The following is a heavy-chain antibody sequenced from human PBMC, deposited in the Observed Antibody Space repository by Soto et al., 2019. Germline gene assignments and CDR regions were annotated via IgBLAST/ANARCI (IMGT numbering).Heavy chain of an antibody. Sequence: ASVKVSCKASGITFNTYAIHWVRQAPGQGLEWMGWINAGNGNTRYSQKFQGRVTLTRDTSASTTYMDLSSLRSEDTAIYYCARAISGYVTWGQGTLVTV. D-gene: IGHD5-12*01. CDR2: INAGNGNT. J-gene: IGHJ4*02. CDR3: ARAISGYVT. CDR1: GITFNTYA. V-gene: IGHV1-3*01.